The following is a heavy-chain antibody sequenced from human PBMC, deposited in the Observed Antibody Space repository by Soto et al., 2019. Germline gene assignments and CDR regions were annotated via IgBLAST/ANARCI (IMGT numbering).Heavy chain of an antibody. D-gene: IGHD1-26*01. J-gene: IGHJ4*02. Sequence: QVQLVQSGAEVKKPGASVKVSCKASGYTFTGYYMHWVRQAPGQGLEWMGWINPNSGGTNYAQKFQGWVPMPRYTFIITAYVDMSRLRSDDTAVYYCLRDGVGATEGSAPGIDFDYWGQGTLVTVSS. CDR1: GYTFTGYY. CDR3: LRDGVGATEGSAPGIDFDY. V-gene: IGHV1-2*04. CDR2: INPNSGGT.